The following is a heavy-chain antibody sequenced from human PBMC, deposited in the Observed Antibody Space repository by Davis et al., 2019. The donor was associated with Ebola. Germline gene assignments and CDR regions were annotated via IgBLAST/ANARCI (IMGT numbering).Heavy chain of an antibody. Sequence: PSETLSLTCTVSGGSTSSYYWHWIRQPPGKGLEWIGYIYYSGSTNYNPSLKSRVTISVDTSKNQFSLKLSSVSAADTAVYYCASARNFDYWGQGTLVTVSS. CDR3: ASARNFDY. J-gene: IGHJ4*02. V-gene: IGHV4-59*01. CDR1: GGSTSSYY. CDR2: IYYSGST.